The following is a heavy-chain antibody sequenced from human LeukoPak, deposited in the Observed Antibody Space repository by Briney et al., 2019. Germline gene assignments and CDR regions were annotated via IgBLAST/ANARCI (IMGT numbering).Heavy chain of an antibody. CDR3: ARFNWLPFDY. Sequence: GGSLRLSCAASGFTFTTYYMTWVRQAPGKGLEWVAHINEDGTEKYSLDSVKGRFTISRDNAKNSLYLQINNLRAEDTALYYCARFNWLPFDYWGQGTLVTVSS. CDR1: GFTFTTYY. CDR2: INEDGTEK. D-gene: IGHD1-1*01. V-gene: IGHV3-7*03. J-gene: IGHJ4*02.